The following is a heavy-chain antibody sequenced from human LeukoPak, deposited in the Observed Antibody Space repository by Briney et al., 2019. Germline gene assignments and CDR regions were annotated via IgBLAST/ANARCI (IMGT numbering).Heavy chain of an antibody. D-gene: IGHD6-19*01. V-gene: IGHV4-4*07. J-gene: IGHJ4*02. Sequence: PSETLSLTCTVSGGSISSYYWSWIRQPAGKGLEWIGRISASGSTNYNPSLKSRVTMSVDTSKNHFSLRLSSVTAADAAVYYCARAVAGTGNFDHWGQGSLVTVSS. CDR3: ARAVAGTGNFDH. CDR1: GGSISSYY. CDR2: ISASGST.